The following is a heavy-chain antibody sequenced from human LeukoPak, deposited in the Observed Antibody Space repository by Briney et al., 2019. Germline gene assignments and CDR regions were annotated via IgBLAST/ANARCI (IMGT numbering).Heavy chain of an antibody. D-gene: IGHD5-18*01. Sequence: SETLSLICTVSGGSISSYYWNWIRQPPGEGLEWIGYIYYSGSADYNPSLKSRVTISVDTSKNQFSLKLSSVTAADTAVYYCARARGYSYGPYYYSYYMDVWGKGTTVTVSS. J-gene: IGHJ6*03. CDR2: IYYSGSA. V-gene: IGHV4-59*01. CDR3: ARARGYSYGPYYYSYYMDV. CDR1: GGSISSYY.